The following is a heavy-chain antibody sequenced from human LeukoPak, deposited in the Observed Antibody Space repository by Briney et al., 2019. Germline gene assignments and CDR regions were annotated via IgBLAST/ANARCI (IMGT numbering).Heavy chain of an antibody. Sequence: PGGSLRLSCAASGFTFSSYTMNWVRQAPGKGLEWIGSIYYSGSTYYNPSLKSRVTISVDTSKNQFSLKLSSVTAADTAVYYCARTNQIDERAFDIWGQGTMVTVSS. J-gene: IGHJ3*02. CDR1: GFTFSSYT. CDR3: ARTNQIDERAFDI. CDR2: IYYSGST. V-gene: IGHV4-39*07. D-gene: IGHD1-14*01.